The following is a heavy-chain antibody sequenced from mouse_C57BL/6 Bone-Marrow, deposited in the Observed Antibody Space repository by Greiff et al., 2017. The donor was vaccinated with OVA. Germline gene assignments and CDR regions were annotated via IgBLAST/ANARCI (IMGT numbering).Heavy chain of an antibody. CDR1: GYTFTSYG. J-gene: IGHJ3*01. Sequence: VQLQQSGAELARPGASVKLSCKASGYTFTSYGISWVKQRTGQGLEWIGEIYPRSGNTYYNEKFKGKATLTADKSSSTAYMELRSLTSEDSAVYFCARHEIYYDYDGPGFAYWGQGTLVTVSA. CDR3: ARHEIYYDYDGPGFAY. V-gene: IGHV1-81*01. CDR2: IYPRSGNT. D-gene: IGHD2-4*01.